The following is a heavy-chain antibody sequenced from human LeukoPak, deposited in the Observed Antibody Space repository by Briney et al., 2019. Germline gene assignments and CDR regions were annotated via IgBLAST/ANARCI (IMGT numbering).Heavy chain of an antibody. CDR1: GFTFSSYW. D-gene: IGHD7-27*01. CDR3: ARYFTGAEGYYYGMDV. CDR2: IKQDGSET. J-gene: IGHJ6*02. Sequence: GGSLRLSCAASGFTFSSYWMNWVRQAPGKGLEWVANIKQDGSETYYVDSVKGRFTISRDNTKNLLYLQMNSLRAEDTAVYYCARYFTGAEGYYYGMDVWGQGTTVTVSS. V-gene: IGHV3-7*01.